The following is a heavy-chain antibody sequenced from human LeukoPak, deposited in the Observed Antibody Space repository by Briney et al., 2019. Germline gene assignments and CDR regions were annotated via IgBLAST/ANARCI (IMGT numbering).Heavy chain of an antibody. CDR2: ISGTGGST. D-gene: IGHD2/OR15-2a*01. Sequence: SGGSLRLSCAASGLTVSSNSMNWVRQAPGKGLEWVAGISGTGGSTHYADSVKGRFTISRVNSKNTVYLQMRNLRVEHTAVYYCAKVVAGNIDYYFDYWGQGILVAVSS. V-gene: IGHV3-23*01. CDR1: GLTVSSNS. CDR3: AKVVAGNIDYYFDY. J-gene: IGHJ4*02.